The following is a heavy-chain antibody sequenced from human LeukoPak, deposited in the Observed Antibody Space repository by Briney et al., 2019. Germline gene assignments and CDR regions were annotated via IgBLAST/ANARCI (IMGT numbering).Heavy chain of an antibody. CDR1: GYSFTNYW. Sequence: GESLQISCKGSGYSFTNYWIGWVRQMPGKGLEWMGIIYPGDSDTRYSPSFQGQVTISADKSISTAYLQWSSLKASDTAMYYCARHSRGQPRNNWFDPWGQGTLVTVSS. V-gene: IGHV5-51*01. D-gene: IGHD1-26*01. CDR2: IYPGDSDT. CDR3: ARHSRGQPRNNWFDP. J-gene: IGHJ5*02.